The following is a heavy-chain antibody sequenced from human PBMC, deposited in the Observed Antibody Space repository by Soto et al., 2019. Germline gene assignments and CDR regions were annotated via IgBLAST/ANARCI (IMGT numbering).Heavy chain of an antibody. CDR3: XXXRXXXXXXXXYXYFDY. J-gene: IGHJ4*02. Sequence: QVQLVQSGAEVKKPGASVKVSCKASGYSFTSYGISWVRQAPGQGPXWMGWISGHNGNTNHPQSLQGRVTMTTDTSRNTAYMELRSLRSDDTXXXXXXXXRXXXXXXXXYXYFDYWGQGTLVTVSS. CDR1: GYSFTSYG. V-gene: IGHV1-18*04. CDR2: ISGHNGNT.